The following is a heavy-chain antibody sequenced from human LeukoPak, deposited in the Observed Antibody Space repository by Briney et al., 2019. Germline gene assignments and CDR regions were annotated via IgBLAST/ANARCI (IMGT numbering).Heavy chain of an antibody. CDR3: AKPSGPDVLKGSGVGS. V-gene: IGHV3-53*01. CDR2: IHTSGDT. D-gene: IGHD6-19*01. CDR1: GLTGSHNY. J-gene: IGHJ5*02. Sequence: GGSLRLSCAASGLTGSHNYVSWVRQAPGKGLEWVSAIHTSGDTCYADSVKGRFTISRDNAKNSLYLQMNSLRAEDAAVYFCAKPSGPDVLKGSGVGSWGQGTLVTVSS.